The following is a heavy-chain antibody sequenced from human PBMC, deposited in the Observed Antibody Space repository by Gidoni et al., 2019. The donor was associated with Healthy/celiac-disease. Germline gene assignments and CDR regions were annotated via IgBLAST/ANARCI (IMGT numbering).Heavy chain of an antibody. Sequence: EVQLVESGGGLVKPGRSLSLSCTASGFTFGDYAMSWFRQAPGKGLEWVGFIRSKAYGGTTEYAASVKGRFTISRDDSKSIAYLQMNSLKTEDTAVYYCTRVRVDTASAPDYWGQGTLVTVSS. CDR2: IRSKAYGGTT. CDR1: GFTFGDYA. J-gene: IGHJ4*02. CDR3: TRVRVDTASAPDY. V-gene: IGHV3-49*05. D-gene: IGHD5-18*01.